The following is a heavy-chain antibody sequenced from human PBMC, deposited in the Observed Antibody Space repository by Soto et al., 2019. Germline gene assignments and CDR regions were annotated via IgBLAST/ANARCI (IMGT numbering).Heavy chain of an antibody. J-gene: IGHJ4*02. Sequence: ARSYYGSNKYHADSVKGRFTISRDNSNNTLYLQMNSLRVEDTALYYCAKDIVMYTYVACDYWGQGALVTVSS. CDR3: AKDIVMYTYVACDY. D-gene: IGHD5-18*01. V-gene: IGHV3-30*18. CDR2: RSYYGSNK.